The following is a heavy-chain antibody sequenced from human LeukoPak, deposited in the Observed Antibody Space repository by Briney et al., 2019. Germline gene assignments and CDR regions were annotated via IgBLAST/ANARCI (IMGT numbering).Heavy chain of an antibody. Sequence: PGGSLRLSCAASGFSFSSYDFPWVRQRKGESPEWVSAIGTAGDTYYPGSVKGRFTISRENAKNSLYLQMNILEVGDTAVYYCASATRGGYYDHWGQGTLVSVSS. CDR3: ASATRGGYYDH. CDR2: IGTAGDT. CDR1: GFSFSSYD. D-gene: IGHD3-22*01. J-gene: IGHJ5*02. V-gene: IGHV3-13*01.